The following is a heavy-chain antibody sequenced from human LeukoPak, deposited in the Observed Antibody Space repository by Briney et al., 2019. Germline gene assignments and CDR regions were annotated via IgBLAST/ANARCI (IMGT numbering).Heavy chain of an antibody. CDR3: ARLRIDIAVAGTRDDY. CDR2: ISSSGSTI. D-gene: IGHD6-19*01. V-gene: IGHV3-48*03. J-gene: IGHJ4*02. Sequence: GGSLRLSCAVSGFTFSSYEMNWVRQAPGKGLEWVSYISSSGSTIYYADSVKGRFTISRDNAKNSLYLQMNSLRAEDTAVYYCARLRIDIAVAGTRDDYWGQGTLVTVSS. CDR1: GFTFSSYE.